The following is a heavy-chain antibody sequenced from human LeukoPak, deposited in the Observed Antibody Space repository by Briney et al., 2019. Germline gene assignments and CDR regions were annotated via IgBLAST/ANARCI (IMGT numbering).Heavy chain of an antibody. CDR2: INPSGGST. V-gene: IGHV1-46*01. CDR3: ARGLLHSDY. Sequence: ASVKVSCKASGYTFTSYDINWVRQAPGQGLEWMGTINPSGGSTNYAQKFQGRVTMTRDTSTSIVYMDLSSLTSEDTAVYYCARGLLHSDYWGQGTLVTVSS. J-gene: IGHJ4*02. CDR1: GYTFTSYD.